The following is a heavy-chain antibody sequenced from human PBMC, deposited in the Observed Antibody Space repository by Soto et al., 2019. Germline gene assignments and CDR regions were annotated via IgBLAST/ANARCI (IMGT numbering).Heavy chain of an antibody. CDR1: GFSLNSTAVG. D-gene: IGHD6-19*01. J-gene: IGHJ4*02. CDR2: IYWDDDN. CDR3: AHGSGWLSDF. Sequence: QITLKESGPTLLKPTQTLTLTCTFSGFSLNSTAVGVNWIRQPPGKALEWLALIYWDDDNHYSPSLRSRLTITKDTSKNQVVLTMTNMHPVDTGTHYCAHGSGWLSDFWGQGALVTVSS. V-gene: IGHV2-5*02.